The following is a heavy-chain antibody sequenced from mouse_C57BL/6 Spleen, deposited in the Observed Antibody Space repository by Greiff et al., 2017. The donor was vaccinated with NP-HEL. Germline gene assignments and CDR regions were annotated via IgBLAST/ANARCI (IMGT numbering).Heavy chain of an antibody. V-gene: IGHV1-80*01. J-gene: IGHJ4*01. CDR2: IYPGDGDT. CDR1: GYAFSSYW. CDR3: ASVYYDYVVYAMDY. D-gene: IGHD2-4*01. Sequence: QVQLQQSGAELVKPGASVKISCKASGYAFSSYWMNWVKQRPGKGLEWIGQIYPGDGDTNYNGKFKGKATLTADKSSSTSYMQLSILTSEYSAVYFCASVYYDYVVYAMDYWGQGTSVTGSS.